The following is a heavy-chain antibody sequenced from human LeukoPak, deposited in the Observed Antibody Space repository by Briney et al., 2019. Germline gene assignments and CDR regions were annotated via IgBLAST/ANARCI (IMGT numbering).Heavy chain of an antibody. V-gene: IGHV3-53*01. J-gene: IGHJ4*02. CDR2: IYSGGST. CDR1: GFTVSSNY. D-gene: IGHD2-15*01. CDR3: ASSRYCSGGSCYFDY. Sequence: GGSLRLSCAASGFTVSSNYMNWVRQSPGKGLEWVSVIYSGGSTYYGDSVKGRFTISRDNSKNTLYLQMNSLRAEDTAVYYCASSRYCSGGSCYFDYWGQGTLVTVSS.